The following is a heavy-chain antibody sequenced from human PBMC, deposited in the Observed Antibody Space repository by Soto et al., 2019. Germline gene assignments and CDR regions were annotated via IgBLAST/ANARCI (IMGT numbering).Heavy chain of an antibody. CDR2: ISTISSTI. CDR1: GFTFSSYS. CDR3: ARDLRVRGVINYYGMDV. J-gene: IGHJ6*02. V-gene: IGHV3-48*02. D-gene: IGHD3-10*01. Sequence: PGGSLRLSCAASGFTFSSYSMNWVRQAPEKGLEWVSYISTISSTIYYADSVKGRFTISRDNAKKSLYLQMNSLRDEDTAVYYCARDLRVRGVINYYGMDVWGQGTTVTVSS.